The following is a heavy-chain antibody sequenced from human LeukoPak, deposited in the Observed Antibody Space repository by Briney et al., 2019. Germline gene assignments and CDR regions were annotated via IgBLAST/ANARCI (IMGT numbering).Heavy chain of an antibody. CDR2: ISSSSVYI. CDR3: ARGYGAAAWYMDY. Sequence: GGSLRLFCAASGFTFSSYSMNWVRQAPGKGLEWVSSISSSSVYIYYADSMKGRFTTSRDNAKNSLHLEMNSLRAEDTALYYCARGYGAAAWYMDYWGQGTLVTVSS. CDR1: GFTFSSYS. D-gene: IGHD6-13*01. V-gene: IGHV3-21*01. J-gene: IGHJ4*02.